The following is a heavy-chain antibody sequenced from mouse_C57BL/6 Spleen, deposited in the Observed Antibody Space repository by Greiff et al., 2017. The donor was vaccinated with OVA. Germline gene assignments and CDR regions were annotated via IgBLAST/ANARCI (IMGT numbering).Heavy chain of an antibody. J-gene: IGHJ4*01. CDR3: ARLDYFYAMDY. V-gene: IGHV1-19*01. D-gene: IGHD2-13*01. CDR1: GYTFTDYY. CDR2: INPYNGGT. Sequence: VQLKESGPVLVKPGASVKMSCKASGYTFTDYYMNWVKQSHGKSLEWIGVINPYNGGTSYTPKFKGKATLTVDKSSSTAYMELNSLTSEASAVYSGARLDYFYAMDYWGQGTSVTVSS.